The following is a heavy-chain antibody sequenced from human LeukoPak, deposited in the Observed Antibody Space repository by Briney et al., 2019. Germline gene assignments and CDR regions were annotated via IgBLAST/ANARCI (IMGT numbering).Heavy chain of an antibody. D-gene: IGHD3-22*01. J-gene: IGHJ6*03. CDR2: ISSSSSYI. CDR3: ARIGYYYDSSGYYYVDYYYYYMDV. V-gene: IGHV3-21*01. CDR1: GFTFSSYS. Sequence: GGSLRLSCAASGFTFSSYSMNWVRQAPGKGLEWVSSISSSSSYIYYADSVKGRFTISRDNAKNSLYLQMNSLRAEDTAVYYCARIGYYYDSSGYYYVDYYYYYMDVWGKGTTVTISS.